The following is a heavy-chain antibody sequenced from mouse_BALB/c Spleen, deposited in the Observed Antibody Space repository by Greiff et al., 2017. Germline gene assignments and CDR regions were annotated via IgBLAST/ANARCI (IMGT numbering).Heavy chain of an antibody. Sequence: EVKLMESGGGLVKPGGSLKFSCAASGFTFSSYAMSWVRQTPEKRLEWVATISSGGSYTYYPDSVKGRFTISRDNAKNTLYLQMSSLRSEDTAMYYCASPGMVTSFAYWGQGTLVTVSA. J-gene: IGHJ3*01. CDR2: ISSGGSYT. D-gene: IGHD2-10*02. CDR1: GFTFSSYA. V-gene: IGHV5-9-3*01. CDR3: ASPGMVTSFAY.